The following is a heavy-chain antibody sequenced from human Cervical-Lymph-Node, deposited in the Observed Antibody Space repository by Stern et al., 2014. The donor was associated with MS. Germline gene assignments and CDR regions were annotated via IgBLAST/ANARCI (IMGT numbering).Heavy chain of an antibody. CDR3: ASGTGSKRPTGNY. Sequence: EQLVESGAEVKKPGASVKGSCKASGYSFTSHYMHWVRQAPGQGLEWVGIINPSGDSASYAQKLQGRVTMTRDTSTSTVYMELSSLRSEDTAVYYCASGTGSKRPTGNYWGQGTLVTVSS. CDR2: INPSGDSA. CDR1: GYSFTSHY. J-gene: IGHJ4*02. V-gene: IGHV1-46*01. D-gene: IGHD3/OR15-3a*01.